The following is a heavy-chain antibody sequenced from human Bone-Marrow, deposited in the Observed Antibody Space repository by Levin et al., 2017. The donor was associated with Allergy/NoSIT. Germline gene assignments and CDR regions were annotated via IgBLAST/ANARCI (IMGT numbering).Heavy chain of an antibody. Sequence: GGSLRLSCAASGFTFSSYGMHWVRQAPGKGLEWVAVISYDGSNKYYADSVKGRFTISRDNSKNTLYLQMNSLRAEDTAVYYCAKDQLSGASDYWGQGTLVTVSS. CDR1: GFTFSSYG. CDR2: ISYDGSNK. J-gene: IGHJ4*02. CDR3: AKDQLSGASDY. D-gene: IGHD1-26*01. V-gene: IGHV3-30*18.